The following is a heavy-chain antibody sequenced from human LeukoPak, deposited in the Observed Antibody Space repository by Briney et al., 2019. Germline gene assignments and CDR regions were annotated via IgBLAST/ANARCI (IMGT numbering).Heavy chain of an antibody. CDR3: ARGLRYFDWLSHTYYYYYMDV. D-gene: IGHD3-9*01. V-gene: IGHV4-59*01. J-gene: IGHJ6*03. CDR1: GGSISSYY. CDR2: IYYSGST. Sequence: SETLSLTCTVSGGSISSYYWSWIRQPPGKGLEWIGYIYYSGSTNYNPSLKSRVTISVDTSKNQFSLKLSSVTAADTAVYYCARGLRYFDWLSHTYYYYYMDVWGKGTTVTISS.